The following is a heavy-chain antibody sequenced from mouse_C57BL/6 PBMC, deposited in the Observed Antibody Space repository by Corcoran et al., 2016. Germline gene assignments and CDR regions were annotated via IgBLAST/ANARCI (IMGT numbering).Heavy chain of an antibody. V-gene: IGHV9-3*01. Sequence: QIQLVQSGPELKKPGETVKISCKASGYTFTTYGMSWVKQAPGKGLKWMGWINTYSGVPTYADDFKGRFAFSFETSASTAYLQINNLKNEDTATYFCARSHYYGPTWFAYWGQGTLVTVSA. J-gene: IGHJ3*01. CDR2: INTYSGVP. D-gene: IGHD1-2*01. CDR1: GYTFTTYG. CDR3: ARSHYYGPTWFAY.